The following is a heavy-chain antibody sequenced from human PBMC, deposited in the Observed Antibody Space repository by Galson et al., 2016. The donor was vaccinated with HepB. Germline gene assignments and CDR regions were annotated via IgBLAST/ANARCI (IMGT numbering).Heavy chain of an antibody. J-gene: IGHJ3*02. CDR2: ISGSGSNT. Sequence: SLRLSCAASGFTFSNYAINWVRQAPGKGLEWVSGISGSGSNTYYANSVKGRFTISRDNSKNTLYLQMNSRRADDTALYYWSKLRFSWNYPRAFDIWGRGTMFTVSS. V-gene: IGHV3-23*01. CDR1: GFTFSNYA. D-gene: IGHD1-7*01. CDR3: SKLRFSWNYPRAFDI.